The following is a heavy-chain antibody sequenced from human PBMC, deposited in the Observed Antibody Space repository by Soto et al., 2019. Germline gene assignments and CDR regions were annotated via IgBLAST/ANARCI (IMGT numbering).Heavy chain of an antibody. CDR1: GGSISSGDYY. D-gene: IGHD5-18*01. Sequence: TLSLTCTVSGGSISSGDYYWSWIRQPPGKGLEWIGYIYYSGTTYYNPSLKSRVTISVDTSKNQFSLKVSSVTAADTAVYYCARALIQLWPHYYYGMDVWGQGTTVTVSS. V-gene: IGHV4-30-4*01. J-gene: IGHJ6*02. CDR2: IYYSGTT. CDR3: ARALIQLWPHYYYGMDV.